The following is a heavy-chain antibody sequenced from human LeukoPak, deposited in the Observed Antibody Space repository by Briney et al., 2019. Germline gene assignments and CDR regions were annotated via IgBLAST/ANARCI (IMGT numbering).Heavy chain of an antibody. V-gene: IGHV4-39*01. Sequence: SETLSLTCTDSGGSISSSNYFWGWIRQPPGKGLEWIGNIYYSGSTYYNPSLKSRVTISLDTSKNQFSLQLSSVTVADTAVYYCARQLYSSATVWGQGTTVTVSS. CDR3: ARQLYSSATV. J-gene: IGHJ6*02. CDR1: GGSISSSNYF. D-gene: IGHD6-25*01. CDR2: IYYSGST.